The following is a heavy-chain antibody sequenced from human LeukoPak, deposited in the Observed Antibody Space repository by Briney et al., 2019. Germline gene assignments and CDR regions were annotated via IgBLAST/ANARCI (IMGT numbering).Heavy chain of an antibody. CDR3: ARDRAGYSSSWYWFDP. CDR2: ISAYNGNT. CDR1: GYTFTSYG. Sequence: GASVKVSCKASGYTFTSYGISWVRQAPGQGLEWMGWISAYNGNTNYAQKLQGRVTMTTDTSTSTAYMELRSLRSDDTAVYYCARDRAGYSSSWYWFDPWGQGTLVTVSS. D-gene: IGHD6-13*01. J-gene: IGHJ5*02. V-gene: IGHV1-18*01.